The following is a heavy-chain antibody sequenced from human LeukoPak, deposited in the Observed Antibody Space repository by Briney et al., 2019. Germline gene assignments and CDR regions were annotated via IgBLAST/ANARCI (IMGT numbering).Heavy chain of an antibody. Sequence: ASVKVSCKASGYTFSRYGITWVRQAPGQGLEWVAWITTYNGDTNYAQKLQGRVTMTTDTSTSTAYMELRSLRSDDTAVYYCARGSSYGFSMGYWGQGTLVTVSS. CDR3: ARGSSYGFSMGY. J-gene: IGHJ4*02. CDR2: ITTYNGDT. CDR1: GYTFSRYG. V-gene: IGHV1-18*01. D-gene: IGHD5-18*01.